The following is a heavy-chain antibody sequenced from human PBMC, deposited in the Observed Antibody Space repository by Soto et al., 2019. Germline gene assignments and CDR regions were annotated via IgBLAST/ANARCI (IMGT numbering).Heavy chain of an antibody. CDR3: TRGGDAYKNGH. CDR2: IHYSGST. D-gene: IGHD2-21*01. V-gene: IGHV4-61*01. J-gene: IGHJ4*02. CDR1: GGSVNIGTYD. Sequence: QVQLQESGPGLVKPSETLSLTCTVPGGSVNIGTYDWSWIRQPPGKGLEWIGFIHYSGSTNYNPYLKSRVTMSVDKSKNQLSLKLTSVNAADTAVYYCTRGGDAYKNGHWGQGPLVTVSS.